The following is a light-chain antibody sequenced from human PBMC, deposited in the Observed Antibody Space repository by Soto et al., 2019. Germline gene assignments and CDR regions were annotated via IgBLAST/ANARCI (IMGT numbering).Light chain of an antibody. CDR3: SSYCLSYGSIETXATVV. Sequence: QSALTQPASVSGSPGQSITISCTGTSSDVGGYNYVSWYQQHPGKAPKLLIYEVTNRPSGVSNRFSGSKSGNTASLTISGLQAEDEAEYYCSSYCLSYGSIETXATVVFGGGTKLTVL. V-gene: IGLV2-14*01. CDR1: SSDVGGYNY. J-gene: IGLJ2*01. CDR2: EVT.